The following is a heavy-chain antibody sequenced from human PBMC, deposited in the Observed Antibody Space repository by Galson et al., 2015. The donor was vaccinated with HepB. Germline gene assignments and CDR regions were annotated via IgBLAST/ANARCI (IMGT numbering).Heavy chain of an antibody. Sequence: LRLSCAASGFTFSSYAMHWVRQAPGKGLEWVAVISYDGSNKYYADSVKGRFTISRDNSKNTLYLQMNSLRAEDTAVYYCARDASAYCGGDCYVDYWGQGTLVTVSS. CDR1: GFTFSSYA. V-gene: IGHV3-30-3*01. CDR3: ARDASAYCGGDCYVDY. CDR2: ISYDGSNK. J-gene: IGHJ4*02. D-gene: IGHD2-21*01.